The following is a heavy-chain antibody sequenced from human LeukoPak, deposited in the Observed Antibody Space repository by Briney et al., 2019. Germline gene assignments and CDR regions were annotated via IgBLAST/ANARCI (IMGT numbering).Heavy chain of an antibody. CDR1: GYTFTGYY. V-gene: IGHV1-2*02. J-gene: IGHJ4*02. D-gene: IGHD6-19*01. Sequence: ASVKVSCKASGYTFTGYYMHWVRQAPGQGLEWMGWINPNSGGTNYAQKFQGRVTMTRDTSTSTAYMELRSLRSDDTAVYYCARVGQWLVQALVDYWGQGTLVTVSS. CDR2: INPNSGGT. CDR3: ARVGQWLVQALVDY.